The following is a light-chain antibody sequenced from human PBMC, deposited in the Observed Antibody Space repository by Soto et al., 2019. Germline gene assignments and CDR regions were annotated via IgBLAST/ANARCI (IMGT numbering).Light chain of an antibody. V-gene: IGKV3-15*01. Sequence: TVITQSPGTLSVSLGARATLPGRASQSVSSNLAWYQQKLGQAPRLLIYGASTRATGIPARFSGSGSGTEFTLTISSLQSEDFAVYYCQQYNNWPPVFGQGTKVDIK. CDR1: QSVSSN. CDR3: QQYNNWPPV. CDR2: GAS. J-gene: IGKJ1*01.